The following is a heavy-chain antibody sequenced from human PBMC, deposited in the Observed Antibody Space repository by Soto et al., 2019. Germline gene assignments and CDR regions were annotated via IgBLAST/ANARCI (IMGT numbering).Heavy chain of an antibody. V-gene: IGHV1-69*13. J-gene: IGHJ6*02. Sequence: GASVKVSCKASGGTFSSYAISWVRQAPGQGLEWMGGIIPIFGTANYAQKFQGRVTITADESTSTAYMELSSLRSEDTAVYYCARELDSSSWYKYYYYGMDVWGQGTTVTVSS. CDR2: IIPIFGTA. D-gene: IGHD6-13*01. CDR3: ARELDSSSWYKYYYYGMDV. CDR1: GGTFSSYA.